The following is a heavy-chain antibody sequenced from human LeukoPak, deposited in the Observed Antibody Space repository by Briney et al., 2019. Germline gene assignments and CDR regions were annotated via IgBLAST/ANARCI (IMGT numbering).Heavy chain of an antibody. CDR3: ARDSRGFDCSSTSCCIDY. V-gene: IGHV3-21*01. J-gene: IGHJ4*02. CDR2: ISSSSSYI. Sequence: GGSLRLSCAASGFTFSSYSMNWVRQAPGKGLEWVSSISSSSSYIYYADSVKGRFTISRDNAKNSLYLQMNSLRAEDTAVYYCARDSRGFDCSSTSCCIDYWGQGTLVTVSS. D-gene: IGHD2-2*01. CDR1: GFTFSSYS.